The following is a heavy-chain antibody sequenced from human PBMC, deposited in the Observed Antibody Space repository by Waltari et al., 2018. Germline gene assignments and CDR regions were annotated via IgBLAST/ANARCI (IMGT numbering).Heavy chain of an antibody. CDR3: ARATYYDFSSGYSLDN. V-gene: IGHV4-59*01. J-gene: IGHJ4*02. D-gene: IGHD3-3*01. CDR2: ISSSAQT. CDR1: GGSISTYY. Sequence: QVQLQESGPGLVKPSETLSLTCSVSGGSISTYYWNWIRQTPGKGLEWIVYISSSAQTNYNPSLKSRVSVSLDTSKTRFSLRLSSVTAADTAVYYCARATYYDFSSGYSLDNWGQGTLVTVSS.